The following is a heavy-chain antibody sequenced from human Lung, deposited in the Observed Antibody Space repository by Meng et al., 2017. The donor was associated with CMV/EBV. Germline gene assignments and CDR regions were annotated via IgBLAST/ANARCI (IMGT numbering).Heavy chain of an antibody. V-gene: IGHV1-2*02. J-gene: IGHJ6*02. D-gene: IGHD3-16*02. CDR1: GYTLTGYY. CDR3: ARTQVPAHVGSYRYYDYYPMDF. CDR2: LNPNRGGT. Sequence: ASVXVSXQASGYTLTGYYIHWLRQAPGQGLEWMGLLNPNRGGTNYAQKFQGRVTMTRDTSINKAYMDLSRLRSDDTAADYCARTQVPAHVGSYRYYDYYPMDFXGQGXTVTVSS.